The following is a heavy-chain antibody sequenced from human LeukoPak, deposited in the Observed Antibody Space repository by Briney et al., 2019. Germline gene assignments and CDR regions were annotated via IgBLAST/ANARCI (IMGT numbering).Heavy chain of an antibody. D-gene: IGHD2-15*01. CDR1: GSTFSIYA. CDR3: TREEEASVGFDY. V-gene: IGHV3-30-3*01. CDR2: ISYDGSNE. Sequence: GGSLRLSCAASGSTFSIYAMHWVRQAPGKGLEWVAGISYDGSNEYYADSVKGRFTISRDNSKDTLYLQMSSLRAEDTAAYYCTREEEASVGFDYWGQGTLVTVSS. J-gene: IGHJ4*02.